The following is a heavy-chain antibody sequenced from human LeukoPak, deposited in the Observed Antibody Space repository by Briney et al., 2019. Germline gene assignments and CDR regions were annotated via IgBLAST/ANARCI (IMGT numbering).Heavy chain of an antibody. Sequence: PGGSLRLSCAASGFTFSSYEMNWVRQAPGKGLEWVSYISSSGSTIYYADSVKGRFTISRDNAENSLYLQMNSLRAEDTAVYYCARDLGVAGTNYYYGMDVWGQGTTVTVSS. D-gene: IGHD6-19*01. J-gene: IGHJ6*02. V-gene: IGHV3-48*03. CDR1: GFTFSSYE. CDR3: ARDLGVAGTNYYYGMDV. CDR2: ISSSGSTI.